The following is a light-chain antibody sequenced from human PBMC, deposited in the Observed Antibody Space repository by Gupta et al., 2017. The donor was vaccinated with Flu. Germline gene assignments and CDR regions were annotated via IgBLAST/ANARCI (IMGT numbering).Light chain of an antibody. J-gene: IGKJ1*01. CDR3: QQYENTPKWT. V-gene: IGKV4-1*01. CDR1: QSVLYSSNNKNY. CDR2: WAS. Sequence: DIVMTQSPDSLAVSLGERATINCKSSQSVLYSSNNKNYLAWYQQKPGQPPQLLIYWASTRESGVPDRFSGSGSGKDFTLTISSRQAEDVAVYYCQQYENTPKWTFGQGTKVEIK.